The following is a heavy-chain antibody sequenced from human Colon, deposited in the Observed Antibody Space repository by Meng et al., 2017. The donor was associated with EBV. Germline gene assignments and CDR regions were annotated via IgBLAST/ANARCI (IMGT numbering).Heavy chain of an antibody. J-gene: IGHJ4*02. CDR1: GGSISGTNW. CDR2: IYHSGST. V-gene: IGHV4-4*02. D-gene: IGHD2/OR15-2a*01. Sequence: VPLQESCPGLGEPSGTLSLTCAVSGGSISGTNWWSWVRQPPGKGLEWIGEIYHSGSTNYSPSLKSRVTISVDKSKNQFSLKLNSVTAADTAVYYCARTAYFDFQRAFGYWGQGTLVTVSS. CDR3: ARTAYFDFQRAFGY.